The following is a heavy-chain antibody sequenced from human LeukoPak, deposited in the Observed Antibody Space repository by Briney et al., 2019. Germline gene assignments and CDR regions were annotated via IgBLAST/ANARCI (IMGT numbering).Heavy chain of an antibody. D-gene: IGHD3-10*01. J-gene: IGHJ5*02. CDR1: GFTFSNAW. CDR2: IKSKTDGGTT. V-gene: IGHV3-15*01. Sequence: PGGSLRLSCAASGFTFSNAWMTWVRQAQGKGLEWVGRIKSKTDGGTTDYAAPVKGRFSISRDDSKNTLYLQMNSLKTEDTAVYYCSPYFGSAFDPWGQGTLVTVSS. CDR3: SPYFGSAFDP.